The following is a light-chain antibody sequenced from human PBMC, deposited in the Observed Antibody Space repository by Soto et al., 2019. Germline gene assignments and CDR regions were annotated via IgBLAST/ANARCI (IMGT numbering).Light chain of an antibody. CDR3: HQDYTLPLT. Sequence: EIVMTQSPATLSLSPGERVTLSCRASQSISNTYLSWYQQKAGQAPSLLIYGASTRATGVPARFSGRGSGTDFTLTISGLQPEDFAVYYCHQDYTLPLTFGGGTKVEIK. V-gene: IGKV3D-7*01. CDR2: GAS. CDR1: QSISNTY. J-gene: IGKJ4*01.